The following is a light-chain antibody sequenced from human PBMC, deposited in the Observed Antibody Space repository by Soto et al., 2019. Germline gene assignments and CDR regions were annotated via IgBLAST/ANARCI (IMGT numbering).Light chain of an antibody. Sequence: IWLTPSPGTLSLSPRERATLSCRASQGVSSSYLAWYQQKPGQAPRLPIYGASTRATGLTARLSGSGSGTAFSITISSMQEADFAVYYYQQYHSCSPITFGQGTRLEIK. CDR3: QQYHSCSPIT. V-gene: IGKV3-20*01. CDR1: QGVSSSY. J-gene: IGKJ5*01. CDR2: GAS.